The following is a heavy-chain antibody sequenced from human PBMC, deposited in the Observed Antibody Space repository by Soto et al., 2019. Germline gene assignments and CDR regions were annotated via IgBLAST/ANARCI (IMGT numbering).Heavy chain of an antibody. D-gene: IGHD6-13*01. CDR2: TIPIFGTA. Sequence: GASVKVSCKASGGTFSSYAISWVRQAPGQGLEWMGGTIPIFGTANYAQKFQGRVTITADKSTSTAYMELSSLRSEDTAVYYCARDVRIAAAGTNWFDPWGQGTLVTVSS. CDR1: GGTFSSYA. V-gene: IGHV1-69*06. CDR3: ARDVRIAAAGTNWFDP. J-gene: IGHJ5*02.